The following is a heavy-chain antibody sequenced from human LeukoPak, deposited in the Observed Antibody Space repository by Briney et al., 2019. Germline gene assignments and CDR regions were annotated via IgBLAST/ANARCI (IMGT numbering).Heavy chain of an antibody. Sequence: PSETLSLTCTVSGGSISSYYWSWIRQPPGKGLEWIGYIYYSGSTNYNPSLKSRVTISVDTSKNQFSLKLSSVTAADTAVYYCATIWFGESHQFDPWGQGTLVTVSS. CDR1: GGSISSYY. J-gene: IGHJ5*02. D-gene: IGHD3-10*01. CDR3: ATIWFGESHQFDP. CDR2: IYYSGST. V-gene: IGHV4-59*01.